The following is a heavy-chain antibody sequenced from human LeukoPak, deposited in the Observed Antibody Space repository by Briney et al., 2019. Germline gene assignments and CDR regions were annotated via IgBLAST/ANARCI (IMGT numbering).Heavy chain of an antibody. Sequence: GGSLRLSFAASGFTFSSYAMSWVRQAPGKGLEWVSVISGSGGSTYYADSVKGRFTISRDNSKNTLYLQMNSLRAEDTAVYYCARVWIQLWPDYFDYWGQGTLVTVSS. J-gene: IGHJ4*02. CDR1: GFTFSSYA. CDR2: ISGSGGST. CDR3: ARVWIQLWPDYFDY. V-gene: IGHV3-23*01. D-gene: IGHD5-18*01.